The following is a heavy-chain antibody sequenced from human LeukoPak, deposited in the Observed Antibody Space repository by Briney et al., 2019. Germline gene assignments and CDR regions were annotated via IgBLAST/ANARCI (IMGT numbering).Heavy chain of an antibody. Sequence: PGGSLRLSCAASGFTFTSYAMSWVRQAPGKGLEWVSAISGSGGSTYYADSVKGRFTISRDNSKSTLFLQMNSLRAEDTAVYYCAKDPRVGSRVATPCHRGQGILVTVSS. CDR3: AKDPRVGSRVATPCH. CDR1: GFTFTSYA. D-gene: IGHD5-24*01. J-gene: IGHJ4*02. V-gene: IGHV3-23*01. CDR2: ISGSGGST.